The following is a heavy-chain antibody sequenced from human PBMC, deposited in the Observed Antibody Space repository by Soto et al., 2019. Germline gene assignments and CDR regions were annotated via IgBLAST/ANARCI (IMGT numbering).Heavy chain of an antibody. CDR1: GFTFDVYA. Sequence: RLLRLSWTASGFTFDVYAMHLVRQAPGKGLEWVSGISWNSGSIGYADSVKGRFTISRDNAKNSLYLQMNSLRAEDTALYYCAKDISVYYYYYMDVWGKGTTVTV. CDR2: ISWNSGSI. V-gene: IGHV3-9*01. J-gene: IGHJ6*03. CDR3: AKDISVYYYYYMDV.